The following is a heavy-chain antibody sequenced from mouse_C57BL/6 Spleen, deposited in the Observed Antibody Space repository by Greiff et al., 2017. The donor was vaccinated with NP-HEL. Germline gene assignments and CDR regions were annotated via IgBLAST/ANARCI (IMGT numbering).Heavy chain of an antibody. Sequence: EVKLMESGGGLVQPGGSLSLSCAASGFTFTDYYMSWVRQPPGKALEWLGFIRNKANGYTTEYSASVKGRFTISRDNSQSILYLQMNALRAEDSATYYCARCPLLRCFMDYWGQGTSVTVSS. V-gene: IGHV7-3*01. J-gene: IGHJ4*01. D-gene: IGHD1-1*01. CDR3: ARCPLLRCFMDY. CDR2: IRNKANGYTT. CDR1: GFTFTDYY.